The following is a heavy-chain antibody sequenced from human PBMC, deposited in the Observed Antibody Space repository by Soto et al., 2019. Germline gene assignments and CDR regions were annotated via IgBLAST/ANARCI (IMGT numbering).Heavy chain of an antibody. CDR3: ARAVPTTTRQRTFDY. V-gene: IGHV4-30-4*01. CDR1: GGSISSGDYY. Sequence: SETLSLTCTVSGGSISSGDYYWSWIRQPPGKGLEWIGYIYYSGSTYYNPSLKSRVTISVDTSKNQFSLKLSSVTAADTAVYYCARAVPTTTRQRTFDYWGQGTLVTVSS. D-gene: IGHD6-6*01. CDR2: IYYSGST. J-gene: IGHJ4*02.